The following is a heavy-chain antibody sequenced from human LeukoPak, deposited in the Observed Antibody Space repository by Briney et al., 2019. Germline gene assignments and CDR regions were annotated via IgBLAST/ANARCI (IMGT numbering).Heavy chain of an antibody. J-gene: IGHJ4*02. CDR3: ARGTPYYYDSSGYYYELDY. D-gene: IGHD3-22*01. Sequence: ASVKVSCKASGYTFTSYYMHWVRQAPGQGLEWMGIINPSGGSTSYAQKFQGRVTMTRDTSTSTVYMELSSLRSEDTAVYYCARGTPYYYDSSGYYYELDYWGQGTLVTVSS. V-gene: IGHV1-46*01. CDR1: GYTFTSYY. CDR2: INPSGGST.